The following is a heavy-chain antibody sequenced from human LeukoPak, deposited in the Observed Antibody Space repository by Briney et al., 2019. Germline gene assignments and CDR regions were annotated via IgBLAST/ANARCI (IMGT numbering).Heavy chain of an antibody. V-gene: IGHV4-59*01. Sequence: PSETLSLTCTVSGGSISHYYWSWIRQPPGKGLEWIGYIYYSGSTNYNPSLKSRVTISVDTSKNQFSLKLSSVTAADTAVYYCARVVGATSYDYWGQGTLVTVSS. CDR3: ARVVGATSYDY. D-gene: IGHD1-26*01. CDR2: IYYSGST. J-gene: IGHJ4*02. CDR1: GGSISHYY.